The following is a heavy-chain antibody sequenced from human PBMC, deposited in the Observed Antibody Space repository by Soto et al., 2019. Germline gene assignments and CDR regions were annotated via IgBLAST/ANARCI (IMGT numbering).Heavy chain of an antibody. D-gene: IGHD3-9*01. Sequence: PSETLSLTCTVSGGSISSYYWSWIRQPPGKGLEWIGYFFYSGSTNYNPSLKIRVTISVDSSKNLFSLKLSFLTAADTAVYYCARDLGSGYDYWGQGTLVTVSS. J-gene: IGHJ4*02. CDR2: FFYSGST. CDR3: ARDLGSGYDY. V-gene: IGHV4-59*01. CDR1: GGSISSYY.